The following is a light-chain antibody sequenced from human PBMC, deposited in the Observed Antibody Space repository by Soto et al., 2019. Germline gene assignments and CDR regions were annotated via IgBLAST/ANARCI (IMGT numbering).Light chain of an antibody. CDR2: AAS. CDR3: QQSYTTPRT. CDR1: QSITTY. J-gene: IGKJ1*01. Sequence: DIQMTQSPSSLSASVGDRVTITCRASQSITTYLNWYQQKPGKAPNLLIYAASSLQSGVPSRFSGSGSGTDFTLTISSLQPEDFATYYCQQSYTTPRTFGQGTMVDI. V-gene: IGKV1-39*01.